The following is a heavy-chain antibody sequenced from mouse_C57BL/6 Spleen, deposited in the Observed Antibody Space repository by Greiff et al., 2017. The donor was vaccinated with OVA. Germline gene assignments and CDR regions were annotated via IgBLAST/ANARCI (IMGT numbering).Heavy chain of an antibody. CDR2: IDPSDSYT. CDR3: ARSYYSNWDYYAMGD. J-gene: IGHJ4*01. CDR1: GYTFTSYW. D-gene: IGHD2-5*01. Sequence: QVQLQQPGAELVMPGASVKLSCKASGYTFTSYWMHWVKQRPGQGLEWIGEIDPSDSYTNYTQKFKSQSTLTVDKYSSPAYLQLSSLTSEDSAVYYCARSYYSNWDYYAMGDWGQGTSVTVSS. V-gene: IGHV1-69*01.